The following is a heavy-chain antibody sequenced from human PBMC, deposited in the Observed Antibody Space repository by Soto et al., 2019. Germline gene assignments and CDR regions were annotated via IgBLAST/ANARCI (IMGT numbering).Heavy chain of an antibody. CDR2: ISSSYNTI. J-gene: IGHJ6*02. V-gene: IGHV3-11*01. Sequence: PGGSLRLSCAASGFTFSDYYMNWIRQAPGKGLEWVSYISSSYNTIYYADSVKGRFTISRDNAKNSLYLQMNSLRAEDTAVYYCARGLLGYCSGDHCYSYPIDYYFGIDVWGQGTTVTVSS. CDR1: GFTFSDYY. D-gene: IGHD2-15*01. CDR3: ARGLLGYCSGDHCYSYPIDYYFGIDV.